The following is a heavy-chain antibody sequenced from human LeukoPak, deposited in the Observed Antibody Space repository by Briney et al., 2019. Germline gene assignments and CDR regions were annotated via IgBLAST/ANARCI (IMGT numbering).Heavy chain of an antibody. D-gene: IGHD4-23*01. Sequence: SETLSLTCAVYGGSFSGYYWSWIRQPPGKGLEWIGEINHSGSTNYNPSPKSRVTISVDTSKNQFSLKLSSVTAADTAVYYCARGLGATVATRFRYWGQGTLVTVSS. CDR1: GGSFSGYY. V-gene: IGHV4-34*01. CDR2: INHSGST. J-gene: IGHJ4*02. CDR3: ARGLGATVATRFRY.